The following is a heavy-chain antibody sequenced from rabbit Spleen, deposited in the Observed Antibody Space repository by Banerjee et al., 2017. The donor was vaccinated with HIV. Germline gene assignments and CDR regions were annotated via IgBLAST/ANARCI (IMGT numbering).Heavy chain of an antibody. Sequence: QQLVESGGGLVKPGASLTLTCKASAFSFSRGYDMCWVRQAPGKGLEWIACIDTGGSGFTYFASWAKGRFTISKTSSTTVTLQVTSLTAADTATYFCARDTSSSFSSYGMDLWGQGTLVTVS. CDR3: ARDTSSSFSSYGMDL. CDR2: IDTGGSGFT. V-gene: IGHV1S40*01. CDR1: AFSFSRGYD. J-gene: IGHJ6*01. D-gene: IGHD1-1*01.